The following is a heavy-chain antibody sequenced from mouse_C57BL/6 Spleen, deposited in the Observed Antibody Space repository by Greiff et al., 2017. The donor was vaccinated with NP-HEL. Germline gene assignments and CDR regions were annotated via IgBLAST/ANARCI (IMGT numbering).Heavy chain of an antibody. Sequence: VQLKQSGAELVKPGASVKLSCTASGFNIKDYYMHWVKQRTEQGLEWIGRIDPEDGETKYAPKFQGKATITADTSSNTAYLQLSSLTSEDADVYYCARDYGSGDEADYWGLGTTLTVSA. V-gene: IGHV14-2*01. CDR3: ARDYGSGDEADY. CDR1: GFNIKDYY. CDR2: IDPEDGET. J-gene: IGHJ2*01. D-gene: IGHD1-1*01.